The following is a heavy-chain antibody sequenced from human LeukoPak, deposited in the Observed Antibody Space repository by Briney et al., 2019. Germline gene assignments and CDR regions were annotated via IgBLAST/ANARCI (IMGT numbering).Heavy chain of an antibody. D-gene: IGHD5-18*01. Sequence: SETLSLTCAVYGGSFSGYYWSWVRQPPGKGLEWIGEINHSGSTNYNPSLKSRVTISADTSKNQFSLKLSSVTAADTAVYYCARGGGYSYGRLLIYWGQGTLVTVSS. V-gene: IGHV4-34*01. CDR2: INHSGST. J-gene: IGHJ4*02. CDR1: GGSFSGYY. CDR3: ARGGGYSYGRLLIY.